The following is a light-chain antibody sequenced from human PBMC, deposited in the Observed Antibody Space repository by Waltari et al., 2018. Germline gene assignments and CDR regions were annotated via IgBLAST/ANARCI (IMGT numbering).Light chain of an antibody. CDR2: DVN. Sequence: QSALTQTATVSGSPGQSITISCTRSSSDVGNHNLVSWYQQHPGEAPKLIIYDVNKRPLGVSNRFSGSKSGNTASLTISGLQAADEADYYCCSYAGSSVSVFGGGTKVTVL. V-gene: IGLV2-23*02. J-gene: IGLJ3*02. CDR3: CSYAGSSVSV. CDR1: SSDVGNHNL.